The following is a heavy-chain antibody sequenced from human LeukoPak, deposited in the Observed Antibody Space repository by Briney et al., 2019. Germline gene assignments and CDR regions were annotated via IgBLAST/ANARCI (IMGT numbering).Heavy chain of an antibody. CDR3: ARTKRIAAAGPRSAFDI. V-gene: IGHV4-59*01. Sequence: PSETLSLTCTVSGGSISNNYWSWIRQPPGKGLEWIGYIYYSGSTNYNPSLKSRVTISVDTSKNQFSLKLSSVTAADTAVYYCARTKRIAAAGPRSAFDIWGQGTMVTVSS. CDR2: IYYSGST. J-gene: IGHJ3*02. CDR1: GGSISNNY. D-gene: IGHD6-13*01.